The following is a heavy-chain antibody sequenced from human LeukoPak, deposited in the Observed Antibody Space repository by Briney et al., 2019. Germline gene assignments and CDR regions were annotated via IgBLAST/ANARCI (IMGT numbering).Heavy chain of an antibody. Sequence: SETLSLTCTVSGGSISSYYWSWIRQPPGKGLEWIGYIYYSGSTNYNPSLKSRVTISVDTSKNQFSLKLSSVTAADTAVYYCARGSRFYSYWGQGTLVTVSS. D-gene: IGHD3-3*01. V-gene: IGHV4-59*08. CDR2: IYYSGST. J-gene: IGHJ4*02. CDR3: ARGSRFYSY. CDR1: GGSISSYY.